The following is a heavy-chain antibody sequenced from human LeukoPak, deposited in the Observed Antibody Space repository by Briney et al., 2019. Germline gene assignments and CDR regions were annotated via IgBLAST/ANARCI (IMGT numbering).Heavy chain of an antibody. D-gene: IGHD5-12*01. V-gene: IGHV1-8*01. CDR1: GYTFTSYD. CDR2: MNPNSGNT. Sequence: ASVKVSCKASGYTFTSYDMNWVRQAPGQGLEWMGWMNPNSGNTGYAQKFQGRVTMTQNTSISTASMEPTSLRSEDTAVYYCAGFLDSGYTGDFDYWGQGTLVTVSS. J-gene: IGHJ4*02. CDR3: AGFLDSGYTGDFDY.